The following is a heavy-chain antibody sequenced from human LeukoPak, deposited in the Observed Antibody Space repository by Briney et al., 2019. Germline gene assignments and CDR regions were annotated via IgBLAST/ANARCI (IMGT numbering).Heavy chain of an antibody. CDR2: IYTDGST. V-gene: IGHV4-4*07. D-gene: IGHD2-15*01. J-gene: IGHJ4*02. CDR1: GGSTSNSF. Sequence: SETLSLTCTVSGGSTSNSFWSWIRQLAGKGLEWIGRIYTDGSTNSNPSLRSRLTMSLDTSKNQFSLKLTSVTAADTAVYFCARAPSGCGGTCAFDYWGQGTLVTVSS. CDR3: ARAPSGCGGTCAFDY.